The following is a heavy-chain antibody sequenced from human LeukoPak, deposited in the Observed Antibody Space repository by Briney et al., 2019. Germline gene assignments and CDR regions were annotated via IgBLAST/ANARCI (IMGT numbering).Heavy chain of an antibody. CDR3: ARVPRMIYGGNSPPGYYYYMDV. D-gene: IGHD4-23*01. CDR1: GASISSSSYY. CDR2: MSYSGST. J-gene: IGHJ6*03. Sequence: SETLSLTCTVSGASISSSSYYWGWIRQPPGKGLEWIGIMSYSGSTYYNPSLKSRVTMSVDTSKNQFSLKLSSVTAADTAVYYCARVPRMIYGGNSPPGYYYYMDVWGKGTTVTVSS. V-gene: IGHV4-39*07.